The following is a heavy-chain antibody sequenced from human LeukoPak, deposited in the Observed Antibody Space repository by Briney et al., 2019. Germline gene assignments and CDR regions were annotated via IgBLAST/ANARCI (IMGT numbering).Heavy chain of an antibody. J-gene: IGHJ4*02. CDR2: ISGSGGST. CDR1: GFTFSSYA. CDR3: AKDGIPNYYDSSGYYYV. Sequence: GRSLRLSCAASGFTFSSYAMSWVRQAPGKGLEWVSAISGSGGSTYYADSVKGRFTISRDNSKNTLYLQMNSLRAEDTAVYYCAKDGIPNYYDSSGYYYVWGQGTLVTVSS. V-gene: IGHV3-23*01. D-gene: IGHD3-22*01.